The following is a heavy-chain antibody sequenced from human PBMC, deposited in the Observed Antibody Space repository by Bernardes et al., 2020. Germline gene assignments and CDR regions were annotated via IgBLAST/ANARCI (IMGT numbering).Heavy chain of an antibody. D-gene: IGHD5-12*01. CDR1: GFTFSSYS. CDR2: ISSSSSYI. V-gene: IGHV3-21*01. J-gene: IGHJ4*02. CDR3: ARSGFVGWLQSGCIDY. Sequence: GGSLRLSCAASGFTFSSYSMNWVRQAPGKGLEWVSSISSSSSYIYYADSVKGRFTISRDNAKNSLYLQMNSLRAEDTAVYYCARSGFVGWLQSGCIDYWGQGTLVTVSS.